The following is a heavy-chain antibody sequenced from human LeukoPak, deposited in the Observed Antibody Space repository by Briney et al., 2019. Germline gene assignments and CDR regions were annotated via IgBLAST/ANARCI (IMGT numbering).Heavy chain of an antibody. CDR2: ISSSSSYI. D-gene: IGHD3-3*01. V-gene: IGHV3-21*01. J-gene: IGHJ3*02. CDR1: GFTFTNYG. Sequence: GGSLRLSCATSGFTFTNYGMNWVRQAPGKGLEWVSSISSSSSYIYYADSVKGRFTISRDHAKNSLYLQMNSLRAEDTAVYYCARARFLEWLVAFDIWGQGTMVTVSS. CDR3: ARARFLEWLVAFDI.